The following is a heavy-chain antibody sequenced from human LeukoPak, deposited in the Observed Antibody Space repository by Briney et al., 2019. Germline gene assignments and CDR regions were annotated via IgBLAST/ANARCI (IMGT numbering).Heavy chain of an antibody. J-gene: IGHJ5*02. CDR2: IYSGGST. Sequence: GGSLRLSCAASGFTVSSNYMSWVRQAPGKGLEWVSVIYSGGSTYYADSVKGRFTISRDNSKNTLYLQMNSLRAEDTAVYYCARQWLVRGWFDPWGQGTLVTVSS. CDR3: ARQWLVRGWFDP. D-gene: IGHD6-19*01. V-gene: IGHV3-53*01. CDR1: GFTVSSNY.